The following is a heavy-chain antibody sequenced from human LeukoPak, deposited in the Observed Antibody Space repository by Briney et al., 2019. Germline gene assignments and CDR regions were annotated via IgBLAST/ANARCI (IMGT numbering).Heavy chain of an antibody. J-gene: IGHJ4*02. CDR1: GFIFRSYA. D-gene: IGHD6-19*01. V-gene: IGHV3-23*01. Sequence: GGSLRLSCAASGFIFRSYAMSWVRQAPGKGLEWVSSVRGSGTNAIYTDSVKGRFTISRDNSENSLYLQMNSLGAEDTAVYYCAKGSSSGWSGDYFDYWGQGTLVTVSS. CDR3: AKGSSSGWSGDYFDY. CDR2: VRGSGTNA.